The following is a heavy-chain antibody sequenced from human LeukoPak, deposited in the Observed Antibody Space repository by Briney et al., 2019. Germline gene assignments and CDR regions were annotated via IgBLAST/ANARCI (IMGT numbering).Heavy chain of an antibody. Sequence: PSETLSLTCTISGDSIGRYCWGWIRQPPGKGLEWLGTMDYSGNTYYNPSLKGRVILSLDTSRNQLSLTLNSVTATETAVYYCARHRADWYSGSRYGKYNWFDPWGQGILVTVSS. D-gene: IGHD6-13*01. CDR2: MDYSGNT. V-gene: IGHV4-39*01. CDR1: GDSIGRYC. CDR3: ARHRADWYSGSRYGKYNWFDP. J-gene: IGHJ5*02.